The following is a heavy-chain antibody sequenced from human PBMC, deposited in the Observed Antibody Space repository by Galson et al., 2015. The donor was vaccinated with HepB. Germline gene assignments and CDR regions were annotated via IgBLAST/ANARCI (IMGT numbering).Heavy chain of an antibody. CDR2: ISSSSSYI. CDR3: ARGLEEMGTVVTK. Sequence: SLRLSCEASGFTLSSYSMTWVRQAPGKGLEWVASISSSSSYIYYADSVKGRFTISRDNAKNSLFLQMNSLRAEDAAVYDCARGLEEMGTVVTKWCQGTLVTVSS. D-gene: IGHD4-23*01. CDR1: GFTLSSYS. J-gene: IGHJ4*02. V-gene: IGHV3-21*01.